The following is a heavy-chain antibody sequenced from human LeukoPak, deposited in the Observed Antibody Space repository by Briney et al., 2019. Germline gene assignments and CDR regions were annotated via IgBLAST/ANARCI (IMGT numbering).Heavy chain of an antibody. J-gene: IGHJ5*02. D-gene: IGHD2-15*01. Sequence: GGSLRLSCAASGFIFSDYYMSWIRQAPGKGLEWVSYISNSDSSINYADSVKGRFTISRDNAKNSLFLHMNSLRAEDTAIYYCVRVRYCNIGSCRADPWGQGTLVTVSS. CDR2: ISNSDSSI. CDR3: VRVRYCNIGSCRADP. CDR1: GFIFSDYY. V-gene: IGHV3-11*01.